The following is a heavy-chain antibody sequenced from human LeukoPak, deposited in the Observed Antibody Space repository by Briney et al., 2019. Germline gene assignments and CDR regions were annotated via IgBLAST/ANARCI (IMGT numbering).Heavy chain of an antibody. CDR3: ACRLAAAGTIDY. J-gene: IGHJ4*02. Sequence: GGSLRLSCAASGFTFSSYAMSWVRQAPGKGLEWVSAISGSGGSTYYADSVKGRFTISRDNSKNTLYLQMNSLRAEDTAVYYCACRLAAAGTIDYWGQGTLVTVSS. CDR2: ISGSGGST. CDR1: GFTFSSYA. V-gene: IGHV3-23*01. D-gene: IGHD6-13*01.